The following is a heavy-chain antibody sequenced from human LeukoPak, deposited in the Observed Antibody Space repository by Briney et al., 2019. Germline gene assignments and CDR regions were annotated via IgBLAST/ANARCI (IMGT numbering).Heavy chain of an antibody. CDR2: ISDSGRTT. D-gene: IGHD3-9*01. Sequence: PGGSLRLSCAASGFTFSSEAMTWVRQAPGKGLEWVSSISDSGRTTYYADSVKGRFTISRDNSKNTVYLQMNSLRAEDTAVYYCAKDPLRYFDWSQNDYWGQGTLVTVSS. V-gene: IGHV3-23*01. CDR1: GFTFSSEA. J-gene: IGHJ4*02. CDR3: AKDPLRYFDWSQNDY.